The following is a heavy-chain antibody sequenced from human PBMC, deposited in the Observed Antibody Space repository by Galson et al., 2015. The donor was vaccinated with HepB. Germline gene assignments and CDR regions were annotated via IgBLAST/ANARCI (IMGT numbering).Heavy chain of an antibody. CDR2: ISSSSSAI. CDR1: GFTFSSYS. CDR3: ARPYCTSTSCLPYHYGMDV. D-gene: IGHD2-2*01. J-gene: IGHJ6*02. Sequence: SLRLSCAASGFTFSSYSMNWVRQAPGKGLEWVSYISSSSSAIYYADSVKGRFTISRDNAKSSLYLLMNSLRDEDTAVYYCARPYCTSTSCLPYHYGMDVWGQGTTVTVSS. V-gene: IGHV3-48*02.